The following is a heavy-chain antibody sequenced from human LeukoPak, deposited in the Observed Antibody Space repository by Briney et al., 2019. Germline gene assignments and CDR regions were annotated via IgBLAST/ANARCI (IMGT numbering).Heavy chain of an antibody. CDR3: ARDSPYSGSNGGGFDP. CDR1: GFTVSSNY. J-gene: IGHJ5*02. CDR2: IYSGGST. D-gene: IGHD1-26*01. V-gene: IGHV3-66*01. Sequence: GGSLRLSCAASGFTVSSNYMSWVRQAPGKGLEWVSVIYSGGSTYYADSVKGRFTISRDNSKNTLYLQMNSLRAEDTAVYYCARDSPYSGSNGGGFDPWGQGTLVTVSS.